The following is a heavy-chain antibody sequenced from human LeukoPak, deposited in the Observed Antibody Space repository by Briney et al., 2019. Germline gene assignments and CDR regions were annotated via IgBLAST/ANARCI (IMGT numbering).Heavy chain of an antibody. V-gene: IGHV1-69*04. J-gene: IGHJ6*02. CDR3: ARVEYSSSSPQDYYYYYGMDV. Sequence: GASVKVSCKASGGTFSSYAISWVRQAPGQGLEWMGRIIPILGIANYAQKFQGRVTITADKSTSTAYMELSSPRSEDTAVYYCARVEYSSSSPQDYYYYYGMDVWGQGTTVTVSS. CDR2: IIPILGIA. D-gene: IGHD6-6*01. CDR1: GGTFSSYA.